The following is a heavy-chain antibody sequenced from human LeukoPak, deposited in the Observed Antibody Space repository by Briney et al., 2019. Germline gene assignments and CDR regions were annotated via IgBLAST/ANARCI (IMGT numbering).Heavy chain of an antibody. CDR2: ISSSSSYI. V-gene: IGHV3-21*01. CDR3: ARVPRGGELWGAPDC. Sequence: GGSLRLSCAASGFTFSSYSMNWVRQAPGKGLEWVSSISSSSSYIYYADSVKGRFTISRDNAKNSLYLQMNSLRDEDTAVYYCARVPRGGELWGAPDCWGQGTLVTVSS. D-gene: IGHD2-21*01. CDR1: GFTFSSYS. J-gene: IGHJ4*02.